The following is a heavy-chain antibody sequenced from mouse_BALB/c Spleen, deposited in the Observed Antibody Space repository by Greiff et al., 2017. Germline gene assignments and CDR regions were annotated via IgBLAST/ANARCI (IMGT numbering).Heavy chain of an antibody. J-gene: IGHJ2*01. Sequence: QVHVKQPGAELVMPGASVKMSCKASGYTFTDYWMHWVKQRPGQGLEWIGAIDTSDSYTSYNQKFKGKATLTVDESSSTAYMQLSSLTSEDSAVYYCAREGAYYYVFDYWGQGTTLTVSS. CDR1: GYTFTDYW. D-gene: IGHD1-1*01. V-gene: IGHV1-69*01. CDR3: AREGAYYYVFDY. CDR2: IDTSDSYT.